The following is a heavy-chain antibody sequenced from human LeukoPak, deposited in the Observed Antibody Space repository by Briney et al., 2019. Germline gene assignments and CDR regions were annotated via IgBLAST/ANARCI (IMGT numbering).Heavy chain of an antibody. Sequence: GRSLGLSCAASGFTFSSYAMHWVRQAPGKGLEWVAVISYDGSNKYYADSVKGRFTISRDNSKNTLYLQMNSLRAEDTAVYYCARDHLGELFDYWGQGTLVTVSS. CDR2: ISYDGSNK. CDR3: ARDHLGELFDY. D-gene: IGHD3-10*01. J-gene: IGHJ4*02. V-gene: IGHV3-30-3*01. CDR1: GFTFSSYA.